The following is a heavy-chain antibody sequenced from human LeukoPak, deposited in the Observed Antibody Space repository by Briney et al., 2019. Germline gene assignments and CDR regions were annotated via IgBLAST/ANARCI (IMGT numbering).Heavy chain of an antibody. Sequence: PSETLSLTCTVSGGSISSYYWSWIRQPPGKGLEWIGYIYYSGSTNYNPSLKSLVTISVDTSKNQFSLKLSSVTAADTAVYYCARETMIVGIDYWGQGTLVTVSS. CDR2: IYYSGST. CDR3: ARETMIVGIDY. V-gene: IGHV4-59*01. CDR1: GGSISSYY. D-gene: IGHD3-22*01. J-gene: IGHJ4*02.